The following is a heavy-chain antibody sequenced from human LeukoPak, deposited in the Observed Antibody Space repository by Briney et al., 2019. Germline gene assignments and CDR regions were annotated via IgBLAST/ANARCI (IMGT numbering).Heavy chain of an antibody. CDR3: ARSGRGTYYYFDL. J-gene: IGHJ4*02. D-gene: IGHD1-26*01. CDR2: ISGSNGNT. CDR1: SYTFTRYG. V-gene: IGHV1-18*01. Sequence: GSVKVSCKASSYTFTRYGISWVRQAPGQGLEWMGWISGSNGNTNYAQKLQGRVSMTADTSTSTAYMELRSLRSDDTAVYYCARSGRGTYYYFDLWGQGTLVTASS.